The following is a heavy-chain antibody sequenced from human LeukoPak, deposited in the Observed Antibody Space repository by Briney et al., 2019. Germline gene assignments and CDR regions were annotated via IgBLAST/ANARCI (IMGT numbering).Heavy chain of an antibody. CDR2: ISAYNGNT. CDR1: GYTFTSYG. CDR3: ARAPAGYSGYDYPDDY. J-gene: IGHJ4*02. V-gene: IGHV1-18*01. Sequence: ASVKVSCKASGYTFTSYGISWVRQAPGQGLEWMGWISAYNGNTNYAQKLQGRVTMTTDTSTSTAYMELRSLRSDDTAVYYCARAPAGYSGYDYPDDYWGQGTLVTVSS. D-gene: IGHD5-12*01.